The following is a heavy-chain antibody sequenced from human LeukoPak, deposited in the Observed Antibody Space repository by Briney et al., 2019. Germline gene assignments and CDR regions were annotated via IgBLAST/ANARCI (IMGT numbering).Heavy chain of an antibody. CDR3: ARADSSGYYPLDS. J-gene: IGHJ5*01. D-gene: IGHD3-22*01. Sequence: ASVKVSCKASGYTFTGYYMHWVRQAPGQGLEWMGWINPNSGGTNYAQKFQGRVTMTRDTSISTAYMELSRLRSDDPAVYYCARADSSGYYPLDSWGQGTPLTVSS. CDR1: GYTFTGYY. CDR2: INPNSGGT. V-gene: IGHV1-2*02.